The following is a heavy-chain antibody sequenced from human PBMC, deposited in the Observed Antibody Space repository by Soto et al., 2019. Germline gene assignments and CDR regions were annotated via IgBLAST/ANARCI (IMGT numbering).Heavy chain of an antibody. V-gene: IGHV3-30-3*01. CDR1: GFTFSSYA. D-gene: IGHD6-19*01. Sequence: PGGSLRLSCAASGFTFSSYAMHWVRQAPGKGLEWVAVISYDGSNKYYADSVKGRFTISRDNSKNTLYLQMNSLRAEDTAVYYCARDRSGWYWFDPWGQGTLVTVSS. J-gene: IGHJ5*02. CDR3: ARDRSGWYWFDP. CDR2: ISYDGSNK.